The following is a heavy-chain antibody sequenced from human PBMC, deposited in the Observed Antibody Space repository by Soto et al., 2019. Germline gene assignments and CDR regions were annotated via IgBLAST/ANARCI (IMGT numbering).Heavy chain of an antibody. CDR3: ARGGCNWNACGAFDI. D-gene: IGHD1-20*01. V-gene: IGHV3-11*06. Sequence: PVGSLRLSCVASGFSLSSHQMSWIRQAPGKGLEWVSYISSSSSYTNYADSVKGRFTISRDNAKNSLYLQMNSLRAEDTAVYYCARGGCNWNACGAFDIWGQGTMVTVSS. CDR1: GFSLSSHQ. CDR2: ISSSSSYT. J-gene: IGHJ3*02.